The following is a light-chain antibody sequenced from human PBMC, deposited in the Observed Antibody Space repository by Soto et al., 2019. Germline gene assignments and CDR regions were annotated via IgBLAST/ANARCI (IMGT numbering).Light chain of an antibody. CDR1: QSVSSTY. J-gene: IGKJ2*01. V-gene: IGKV3-20*01. CDR2: GAS. CDR3: QQYSRSPPFT. Sequence: EIVLTQSPGTLSLSPGERATLSCRASQSVSSTYIAWYQQNPGQAPRHLIYGASSRATGIPDRFSGSGSGTDFTLTISRLEPEDFAVYFCQQYSRSPPFTFGQGTKVEIK.